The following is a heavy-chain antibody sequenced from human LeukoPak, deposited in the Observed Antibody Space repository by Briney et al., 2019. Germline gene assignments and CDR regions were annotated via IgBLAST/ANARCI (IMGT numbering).Heavy chain of an antibody. CDR1: GGSISSSSYY. D-gene: IGHD6-6*01. J-gene: IGHJ6*03. CDR3: ASIAARPTYYYYYMDV. CDR2: IYYSGST. Sequence: PSETLSLTCTVSGGSISSSSYYWGWIRQPPGKGLEWIGSIYYSGSTYYNPSLKSRVTISVDTSKNQFSLKLSSVTAADTAVYYCASIAARPTYYYYYMDVWSKGTTVTVSS. V-gene: IGHV4-39*01.